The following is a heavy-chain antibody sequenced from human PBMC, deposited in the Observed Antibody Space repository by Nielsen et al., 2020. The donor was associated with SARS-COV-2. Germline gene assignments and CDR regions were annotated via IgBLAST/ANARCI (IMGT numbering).Heavy chain of an antibody. CDR2: ISWNSGSI. Sequence: GGSLRLSCAASGFTFDDYAMHWVRQAPGKGLEWVSGISWNSGSIGYADSVKGRFTISRDNAKNSLYLQMNSLRAEDTALYYCAKTGDSGSDGGGMDVWGQGTTVTVSS. CDR3: AKTGDSGSDGGGMDV. J-gene: IGHJ6*02. V-gene: IGHV3-9*01. CDR1: GFTFDDYA. D-gene: IGHD3-10*01.